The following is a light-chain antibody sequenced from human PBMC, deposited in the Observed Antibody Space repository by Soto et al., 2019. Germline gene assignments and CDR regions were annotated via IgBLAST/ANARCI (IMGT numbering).Light chain of an antibody. V-gene: IGLV2-14*01. CDR1: SSDVGGYNY. J-gene: IGLJ3*02. CDR3: SSSTGSSTLV. CDR2: EVS. Sequence: QSALTQAASVSGSPGQSITISCTGSSSDVGGYNYVSWYQQHPGKAPKVMIYEVSNRPSGVSNRFSGSKSGNTASLTISGLQAEDEADYYCSSSTGSSTLVFGGGTKLTVL.